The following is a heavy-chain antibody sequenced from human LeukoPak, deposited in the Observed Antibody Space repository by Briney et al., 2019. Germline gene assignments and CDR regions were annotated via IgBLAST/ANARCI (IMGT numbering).Heavy chain of an antibody. CDR1: GYTFTGYY. CDR2: INPNSGGT. CDR3: AREGRNGYNEGYFDY. D-gene: IGHD5-24*01. J-gene: IGHJ4*02. Sequence: ASVKVSCKASGYTFTGYYTHWVRQAPGQGLDWMGWINPNSGGTKYAQNFQGRVTLTTDTSINTAYMELSSLRSDDTAVYYCAREGRNGYNEGYFDYWGQGTLVTVSS. V-gene: IGHV1-2*02.